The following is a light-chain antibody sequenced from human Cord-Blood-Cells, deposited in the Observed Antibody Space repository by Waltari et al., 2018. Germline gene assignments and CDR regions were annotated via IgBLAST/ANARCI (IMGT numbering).Light chain of an antibody. V-gene: IGLV2-14*01. Sequence: QSALTQPAPVSGSPGQSITISCTGNRSDVGGYNYVSWYQQHPGKAPKLMIYDVSNRPSGVSNRFSGSKSGNTASLTISGLQAEDEADYYCSSYTSSSTVFGGGTKLTVL. J-gene: IGLJ3*02. CDR3: SSYTSSSTV. CDR1: RSDVGGYNY. CDR2: DVS.